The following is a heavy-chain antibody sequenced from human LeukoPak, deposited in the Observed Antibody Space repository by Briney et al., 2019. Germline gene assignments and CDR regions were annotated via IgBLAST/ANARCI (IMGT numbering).Heavy chain of an antibody. D-gene: IGHD6-6*01. CDR3: ARLIEYRTSSRVFDI. CDR2: IIPIFGTA. J-gene: IGHJ3*02. V-gene: IGHV1-69*05. CDR1: GGTFSSYA. Sequence: ASVKVSCKASGGTFSSYAISWVRQAPGQGLEWMGGIIPIFGTANYARKLQGRVTMTTDTSTNTAYMELGSLRPDDTAVYYCARLIEYRTSSRVFDIWGQGTMVTVSS.